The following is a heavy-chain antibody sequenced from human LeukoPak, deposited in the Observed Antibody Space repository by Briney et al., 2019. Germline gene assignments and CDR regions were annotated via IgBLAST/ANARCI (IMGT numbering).Heavy chain of an antibody. CDR1: GGSISSYY. V-gene: IGHV4-59*01. Sequence: PSETLSLTCTVSGGSISSYYWSWIRQPPGKGLEWIGYIYYSGSTNYNPSLKSRVTISADTSKNQFSLKLSSVTAADTAVYYCASYDFWSGYYGYWGQGTLVTVSS. D-gene: IGHD3-3*01. CDR3: ASYDFWSGYYGY. CDR2: IYYSGST. J-gene: IGHJ4*02.